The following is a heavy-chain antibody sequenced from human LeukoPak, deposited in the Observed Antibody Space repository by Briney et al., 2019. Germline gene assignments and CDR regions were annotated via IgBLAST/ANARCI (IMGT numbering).Heavy chain of an antibody. CDR3: ASITGTTALGD. CDR2: INTDGSSA. J-gene: IGHJ4*02. Sequence: GGSLRLSCAASGFTFSSYWMHWVRQAPGKGLVWVSRINTDGSSASYADSVKGRFTISRDNAKNTLYLQMNSLRAEDTAVYYCASITGTTALGDWGQGTLVTVSS. V-gene: IGHV3-74*01. CDR1: GFTFSSYW. D-gene: IGHD1-20*01.